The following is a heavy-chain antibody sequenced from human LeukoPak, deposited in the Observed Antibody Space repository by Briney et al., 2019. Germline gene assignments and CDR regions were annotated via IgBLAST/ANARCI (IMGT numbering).Heavy chain of an antibody. D-gene: IGHD6-6*01. J-gene: IGHJ4*02. Sequence: GGSLRLSCAASGFTFDDYGMSWVRQAPGKGLEGVSGINWNGGSTGYADSVKGRFTISRDNAKNSLYLQMNSLRAEDTALYHCARVAGGRVAARPFDYWGQGTLVTVSS. CDR3: ARVAGGRVAARPFDY. V-gene: IGHV3-20*01. CDR2: INWNGGST. CDR1: GFTFDDYG.